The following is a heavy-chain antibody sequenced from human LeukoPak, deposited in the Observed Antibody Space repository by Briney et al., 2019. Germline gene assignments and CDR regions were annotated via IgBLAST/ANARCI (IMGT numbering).Heavy chain of an antibody. V-gene: IGHV4-59*01. CDR2: IYYSGST. J-gene: IGHJ4*02. Sequence: SETLSLTCTVSGGSISSYYWSWIRQPPGKGLEWIGYIYYSGSTNYNPSLKSRVTISVDTSKNQFSLKLSSVTAADTAVYYCARESPDGDYDYFDYWGQGTLVTVSS. CDR3: ARESPDGDYDYFDY. CDR1: GGSISSYY. D-gene: IGHD4-17*01.